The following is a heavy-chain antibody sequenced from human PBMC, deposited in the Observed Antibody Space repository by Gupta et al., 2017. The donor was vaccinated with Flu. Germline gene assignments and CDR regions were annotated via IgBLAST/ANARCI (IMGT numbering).Heavy chain of an antibody. CDR2: ISYDGSNK. CDR3: ARDPGASQYYYMDV. Sequence: QVQLVESGGGVVQPGRSLRLSCAASGFTFSSYAMHWVRQAPGKGLGWVAVISYDGSNKYYADSVKGRFTISRDNSKNTLYLQMNSLRAEDTAVYYCARDPGASQYYYMDVWGKGTTVTVSS. J-gene: IGHJ6*03. V-gene: IGHV3-30-3*01. D-gene: IGHD1-26*01. CDR1: GFTFSSYA.